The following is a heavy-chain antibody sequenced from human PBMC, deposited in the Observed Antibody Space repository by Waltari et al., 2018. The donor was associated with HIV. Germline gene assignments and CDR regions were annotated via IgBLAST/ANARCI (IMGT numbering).Heavy chain of an antibody. V-gene: IGHV3-23*01. Sequence: VELLETGGGLAQPGGSLTLSCSHFGFTFSSYGLRGGRQAPGKGLEWFSAISGSGGSTDYADSVKGRFTSSRDNSKNTLYLQMNSLRAEDTAVYYCAKGHYYFWSGSYYYGMDVWGQGTTVTVSS. J-gene: IGHJ6*02. CDR1: GFTFSSYG. CDR3: AKGHYYFWSGSYYYGMDV. D-gene: IGHD3-3*01. CDR2: ISGSGGST.